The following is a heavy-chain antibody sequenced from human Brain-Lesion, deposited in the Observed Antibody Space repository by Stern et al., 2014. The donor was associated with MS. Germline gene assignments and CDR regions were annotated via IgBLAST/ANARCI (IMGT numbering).Heavy chain of an antibody. V-gene: IGHV1-3*01. J-gene: IGHJ4*02. D-gene: IGHD3-22*01. Sequence: QVQLVESGAEVKKPGASVKVSCKASGYTFIRYAMQWVRQAPGQRLEWMGRINGVDDKTKYSHKFQGRVTITRDTSANTVYMELSSLRSEDTAVYYCARDDHRDSSGHYAPFDYWGQGTQVTVSS. CDR2: INGVDDKT. CDR1: GYTFIRYA. CDR3: ARDDHRDSSGHYAPFDY.